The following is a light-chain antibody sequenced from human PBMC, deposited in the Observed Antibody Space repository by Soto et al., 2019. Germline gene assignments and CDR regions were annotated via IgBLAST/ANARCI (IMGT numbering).Light chain of an antibody. CDR2: DNN. V-gene: IGLV1-51*01. CDR1: SSNIGHNY. Sequence: QSVLTQPPSVSAAPGQKVTISCSGSSSNIGHNYVSWYQQLPGTAPKLLIYDNNKRPSGIPDRFSGSKYGPSATLGITGLQTGGEADYYCGTWDSSLSAGVFGGGTKVTVL. J-gene: IGLJ3*02. CDR3: GTWDSSLSAGV.